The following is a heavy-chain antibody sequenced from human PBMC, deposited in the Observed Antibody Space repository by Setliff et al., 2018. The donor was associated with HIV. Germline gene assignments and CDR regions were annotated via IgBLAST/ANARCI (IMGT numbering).Heavy chain of an antibody. CDR2: IKSKTDGGTT. CDR3: TTGTRLVD. J-gene: IGHJ4*02. V-gene: IGHV3-15*01. CDR1: GLPFYNYW. D-gene: IGHD2-21*01. Sequence: GGSLRLSRVASGLPFYNYWMTWLRRAPGRGLEWVGRIKSKTDGGTTDYAAPVKGRFTISRDDSKNTLYLQMNSLKIEDTAVYYCTTGTRLVDWGQGALVTVSS.